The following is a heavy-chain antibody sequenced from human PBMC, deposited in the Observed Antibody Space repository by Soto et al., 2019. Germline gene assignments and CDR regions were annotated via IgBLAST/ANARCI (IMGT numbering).Heavy chain of an antibody. J-gene: IGHJ4*02. D-gene: IGHD3-3*01. CDR1: GFTFSGSA. CDR2: IRSKANSYAT. V-gene: IGHV3-73*01. Sequence: PGGSLRLSCAASGFTFSGSAMHWARQASGKGLEWFGRIRSKANSYATAYAASVKGRFTISRDDSKNTAYLQMNSLKTEDTAVYYCTTPQGDFWSGYGLDYWGQGTLVTVSS. CDR3: TTPQGDFWSGYGLDY.